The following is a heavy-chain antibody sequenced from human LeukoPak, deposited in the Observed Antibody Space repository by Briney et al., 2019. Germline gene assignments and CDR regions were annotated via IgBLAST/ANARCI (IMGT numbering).Heavy chain of an antibody. CDR2: IWYDGSNK. D-gene: IGHD5-18*01. V-gene: IGHV3-33*01. J-gene: IGHJ4*02. CDR3: ARDRIQLWSHDY. CDR1: GFTFSSYG. Sequence: GGSLRLSCAASGFTFSSYGMHWVRQAPGKGLEWVAVIWYDGSNKYYADSVKGRFTISRENAKNSLYLHMNSLRAEDTAVYYCARDRIQLWSHDYWGQGTLVTVSS.